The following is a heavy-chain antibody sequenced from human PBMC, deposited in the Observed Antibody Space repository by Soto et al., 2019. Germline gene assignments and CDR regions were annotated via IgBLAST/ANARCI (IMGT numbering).Heavy chain of an antibody. D-gene: IGHD6-19*01. V-gene: IGHV1-8*01. CDR2: MNPNSGNT. CDR3: ARAAMAVAGHRFDP. J-gene: IGHJ5*02. CDR1: GYTFTSYD. Sequence: ASVKVSCKASGYTFTSYDINWVRQATGQGLEWMGWMNPNSGNTGYAQKFQGRVTMTRNTSISTAYMELSSLRSEDTAVYYCARAAMAVAGHRFDPWGQGTLVTVSS.